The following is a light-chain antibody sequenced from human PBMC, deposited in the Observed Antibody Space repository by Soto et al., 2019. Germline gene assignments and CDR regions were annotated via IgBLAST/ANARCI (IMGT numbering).Light chain of an antibody. V-gene: IGLV2-23*01. CDR1: TSDVGSYNL. CDR2: EGT. CDR3: SSNAGSGTHVV. J-gene: IGLJ2*01. Sequence: QSALTQPASVSGSPGQSITISCTGTTSDVGSYNLVSWYQQHPGKVPQLMIYEGTKRPSGVSNRFSGSQSGNTASLTISGLQAEDEADYYCSSNAGSGTHVVFGGGTKLTVL.